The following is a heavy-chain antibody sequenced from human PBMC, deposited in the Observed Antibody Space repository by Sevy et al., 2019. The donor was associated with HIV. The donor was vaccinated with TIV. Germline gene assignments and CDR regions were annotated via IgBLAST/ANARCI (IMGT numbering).Heavy chain of an antibody. V-gene: IGHV3-66*01. CDR1: GFTISSEY. J-gene: IGHJ4*02. CDR3: ARGGRSSSSWYYFDH. CDR2: IFSGGST. D-gene: IGHD3-3*01. Sequence: GGSLRLSCAASGFTISSEYMNWVRQAPGKGLEWVSVIFSGGSTHYADSVKGRFTISRDNSKNTLYLQVSTLRAEDTAVYYCARGGRSSSSWYYFDHWGQGTLVTVSS.